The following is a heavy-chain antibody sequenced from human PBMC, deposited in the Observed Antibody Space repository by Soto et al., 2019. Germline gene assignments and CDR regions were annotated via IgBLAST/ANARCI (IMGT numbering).Heavy chain of an antibody. CDR1: GFTFSDYP. D-gene: IGHD1-26*01. CDR2: ISYDGRVK. J-gene: IGHJ4*02. Sequence: QVQLVESGGGVVQPGRSLSLSCAASGFTFSDYPMHWVRQAPGTGLEWVAVISYDGRVKYYVDSVKGRFTISRDDSKNTLYLQMNSLRVDDTAVYYCARDLIVGAPDYFDYWGQGTLVTVSS. V-gene: IGHV3-30*04. CDR3: ARDLIVGAPDYFDY.